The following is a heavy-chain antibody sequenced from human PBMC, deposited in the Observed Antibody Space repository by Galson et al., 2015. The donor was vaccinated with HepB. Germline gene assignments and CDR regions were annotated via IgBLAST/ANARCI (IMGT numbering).Heavy chain of an antibody. CDR1: GFIFSDYS. CDR2: ICSTSTYI. D-gene: IGHD2-2*01. CDR3: AEGSTDFSPS. J-gene: IGHJ5*02. Sequence: SLRLSCAASGFIFSDYSMNWVRQAPGKGLEWVSSICSTSTYIYYADSVKGRFTISRDNSKNSLFLQMNSLRAEDTAVYYCAEGSTDFSPSWGQGSLVTVSS. V-gene: IGHV3-21*01.